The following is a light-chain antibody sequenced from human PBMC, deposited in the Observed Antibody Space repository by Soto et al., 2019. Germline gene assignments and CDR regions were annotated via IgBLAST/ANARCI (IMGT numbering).Light chain of an antibody. CDR1: QSVDIN. CDR3: QQYRGWPRT. V-gene: IGKV3-15*01. Sequence: DIVLTQSPATLSVSPWERVTLSCRASQSVDINLAWYQQKPGQAPRLLIYGASTRATDMSGTFSGRGSGTEFTLTINNLRPEDFAVYYCQQYRGWPRTFGQGTKVDIK. J-gene: IGKJ1*01. CDR2: GAS.